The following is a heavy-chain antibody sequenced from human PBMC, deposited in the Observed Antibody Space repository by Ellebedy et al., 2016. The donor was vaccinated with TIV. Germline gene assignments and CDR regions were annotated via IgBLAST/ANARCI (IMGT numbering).Heavy chain of an antibody. D-gene: IGHD5-24*01. J-gene: IGHJ4*02. V-gene: IGHV1-69*06. CDR2: IIPIFGTA. Sequence: SVKVSCXASGGTFSSYAISWVRQAPGQGLEWMGGIIPIFGTANYAQKFQGRVTITADKSTSTAYMELSSLRSEDTAVYYCARGGDGRANDYWGQGTLVTVSS. CDR3: ARGGDGRANDY. CDR1: GGTFSSYA.